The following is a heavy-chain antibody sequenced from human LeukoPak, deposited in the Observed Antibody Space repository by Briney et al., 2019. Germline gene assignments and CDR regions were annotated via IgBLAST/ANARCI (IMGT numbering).Heavy chain of an antibody. CDR3: ARWELRWYAFDI. CDR2: INPRGGST. J-gene: IGHJ3*02. D-gene: IGHD4-23*01. CDR1: GYTFTSYY. Sequence: ASVKVSCKASGYTFTSYYMHWVRQAPGQGPEWMGIINPRGGSTDYAQKFQGRVTMTRDTSISTAYMELSRLRSDDTAVYYCARWELRWYAFDIWGQGTWSPSLQ. V-gene: IGHV1-46*01.